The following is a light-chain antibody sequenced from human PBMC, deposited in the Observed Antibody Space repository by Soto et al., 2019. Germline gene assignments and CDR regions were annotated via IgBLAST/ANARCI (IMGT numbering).Light chain of an antibody. CDR2: GTS. J-gene: IGKJ4*01. CDR3: QQYGSSIT. CDR1: QSISNRY. Sequence: EIVLTQSPGSLSLSPGERVTLSCRASQSISNRYLAWYQHRPGQAPRLLIYGTSSRASGVPDRFSASGAGTDFILTISRRELKDFAIYCCQQYGSSITFGGGTKVDIK. V-gene: IGKV3-20*01.